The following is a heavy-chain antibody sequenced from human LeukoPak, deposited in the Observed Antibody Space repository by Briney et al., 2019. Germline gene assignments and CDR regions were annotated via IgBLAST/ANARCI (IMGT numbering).Heavy chain of an antibody. J-gene: IGHJ4*02. CDR2: IIPIFGTA. Sequence: SVKVSCKASGGTFSSYAISWLRQAPGQGLEWMGRIIPIFGTANYAQKFQGRVTITTDESTSTAYMELSSLRSEDTAVYYCARDPGRDYDSSGYYVDYFDYWGQGTLVTVSS. V-gene: IGHV1-69*05. CDR1: GGTFSSYA. D-gene: IGHD3-22*01. CDR3: ARDPGRDYDSSGYYVDYFDY.